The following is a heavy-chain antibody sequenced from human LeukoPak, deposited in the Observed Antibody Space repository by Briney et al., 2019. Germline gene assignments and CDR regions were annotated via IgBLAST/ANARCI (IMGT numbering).Heavy chain of an antibody. CDR3: ARDHNVWGSYDY. J-gene: IGHJ4*02. CDR1: GGSISSSNYY. D-gene: IGHD3-16*01. V-gene: IGHV3-11*01. CDR2: ISSSGSTI. Sequence: LSLTCTVSGGSISSSNYYWGWIRQAPGKGLEWVSYISSSGSTIYYADSVKGRFTISRDNAKNSLYLQMNSLRAEDTAVYYCARDHNVWGSYDYWGQGTLVTVSS.